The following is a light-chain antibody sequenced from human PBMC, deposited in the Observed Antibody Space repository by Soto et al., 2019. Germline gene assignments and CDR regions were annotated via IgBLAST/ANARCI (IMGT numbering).Light chain of an antibody. J-gene: IGLJ2*01. CDR1: SSDVGGYNY. CDR3: SSYTSSSTPVV. CDR2: DVS. V-gene: IGLV2-14*01. Sequence: QSALTQPASVSGSPGQSITISCTGTSSDVGGYNYVSWYQQHPGKVPKLMIFDVSNRPSGVSNRFSCSKSGNTASLTISGLQAEDEADYYCSSYTSSSTPVVFGGGTKVTVL.